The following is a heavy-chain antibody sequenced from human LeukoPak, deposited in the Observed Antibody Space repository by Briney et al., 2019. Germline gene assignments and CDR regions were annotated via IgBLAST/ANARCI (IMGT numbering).Heavy chain of an antibody. CDR3: ARRVADEKEFDY. CDR2: IYYSGST. J-gene: IGHJ4*02. V-gene: IGHV4-59*08. D-gene: IGHD2-15*01. CDR1: GGSINNYY. Sequence: SETLSLTCTVSGGSINNYYWSWIRQPPGKGLEWIGNIYYSGSTNYNPPLKSRVTISVDTSKNQFPLKLSSVTAADTAVYYCARRVADEKEFDYWGQGTLVTVSS.